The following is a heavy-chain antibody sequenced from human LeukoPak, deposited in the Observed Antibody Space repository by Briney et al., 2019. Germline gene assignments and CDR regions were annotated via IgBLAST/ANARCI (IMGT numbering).Heavy chain of an antibody. D-gene: IGHD3-22*01. CDR1: GGSISSYY. CDR3: ARQRGGTYYESSGHRGFWYFDL. J-gene: IGHJ2*01. V-gene: IGHV4-59*01. CDR2: IFYSVNT. Sequence: SSETPSLTCTVSGGSISSYYWNWIRQPPGKGLEWIGYIFYSVNTNYNPSLKSRATISIDTSKNQFSLKLSSVTAADTAVYYCARQRGGTYYESSGHRGFWYFDLWARGTLDSVSS.